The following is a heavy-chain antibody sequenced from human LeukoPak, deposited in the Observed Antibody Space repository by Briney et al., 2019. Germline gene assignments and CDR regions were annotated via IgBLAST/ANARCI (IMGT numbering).Heavy chain of an antibody. Sequence: GGSLRLSCAASGFTFSSYAMSWVRQPPGKGLEWVSAISGSGGSTYYADSVKGRFTISRDNSKNTLYLQMNSLRAEDTAVYYCAKAYGSGSYYYFDYWGQGTLVTVSS. CDR3: AKAYGSGSYYYFDY. CDR1: GFTFSSYA. CDR2: ISGSGGST. V-gene: IGHV3-23*01. D-gene: IGHD3-10*01. J-gene: IGHJ4*02.